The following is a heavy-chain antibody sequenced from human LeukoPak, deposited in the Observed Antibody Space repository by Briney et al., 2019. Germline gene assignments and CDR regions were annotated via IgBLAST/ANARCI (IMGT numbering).Heavy chain of an antibody. V-gene: IGHV3-23*01. Sequence: PGGSLRLSCAASGFTFSSYAMSWVRQAPGKGLEWVSAISGSGGSTYYADSAKGRFTISRDNSKNTLYLQMNSLRAEDTAVYYCAKLLIDSSGYYYEYYFDYWGQGTLVTVSS. J-gene: IGHJ4*02. CDR3: AKLLIDSSGYYYEYYFDY. D-gene: IGHD3-22*01. CDR2: ISGSGGST. CDR1: GFTFSSYA.